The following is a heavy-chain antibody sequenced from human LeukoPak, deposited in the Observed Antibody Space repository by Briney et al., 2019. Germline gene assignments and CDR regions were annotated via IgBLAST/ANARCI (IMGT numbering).Heavy chain of an antibody. CDR2: LSGSGGST. Sequence: PGGFLRLSCVASGFTFSSSAMSWVRQAPGKGLEWVSALSGSGGSTYYADSVKGRFTISRDNSKNTLYLQMNSLRAEDTAVYYCAKLQIVGATPFDYWGQGTLVTVSS. V-gene: IGHV3-23*01. D-gene: IGHD1-26*01. CDR3: AKLQIVGATPFDY. J-gene: IGHJ4*02. CDR1: GFTFSSSA.